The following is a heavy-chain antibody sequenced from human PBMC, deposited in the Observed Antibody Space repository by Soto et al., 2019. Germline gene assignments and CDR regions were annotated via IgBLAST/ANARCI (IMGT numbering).Heavy chain of an antibody. Sequence: SETLSLTCTVSGGSISSGGYYWSWIRQHPGKGLEWIGYIYYSGSTYYNPSLKSRVTISVDTSKNQFSLKPSSVTAADTAVYYCARDSPKRKTWFAPGGKGTLVPVSS. J-gene: IGHJ5*02. CDR1: GGSISSGGYY. V-gene: IGHV4-31*03. CDR3: ARDSPKRKTWFAP. CDR2: IYYSGST.